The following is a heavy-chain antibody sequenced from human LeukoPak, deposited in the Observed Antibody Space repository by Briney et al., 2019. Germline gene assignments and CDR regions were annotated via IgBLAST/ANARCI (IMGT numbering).Heavy chain of an antibody. CDR2: INYSGST. V-gene: IGHV4-31*03. Sequence: PSQTLSLTCTVSGGSINNRNYFWSWIRQHPGEGLEWIGNINYSGSTYYNPSLKSRVTISVDTSKNQFSLELNSVTAADTAVYHCARTYYDILTGSTLNYFDYWGPGTLVTVSS. D-gene: IGHD3-9*01. CDR1: GGSINNRNYF. CDR3: ARTYYDILTGSTLNYFDY. J-gene: IGHJ4*02.